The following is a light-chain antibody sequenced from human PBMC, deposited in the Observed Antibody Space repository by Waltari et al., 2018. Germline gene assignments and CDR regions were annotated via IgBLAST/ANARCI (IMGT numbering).Light chain of an antibody. CDR2: SNN. CDR3: ATWDDSLNGVV. J-gene: IGLJ2*01. Sequence: QSVLTQPPSASGTPGQGVTISCSGSRSNIGTNTVNWYQQLPGTAPKVLMYSNNQRPPGVPDRFSGSKSGTSASLAVSGLQSEDEGDYYCATWDDSLNGVVFGGGTKLTVL. V-gene: IGLV1-44*01. CDR1: RSNIGTNT.